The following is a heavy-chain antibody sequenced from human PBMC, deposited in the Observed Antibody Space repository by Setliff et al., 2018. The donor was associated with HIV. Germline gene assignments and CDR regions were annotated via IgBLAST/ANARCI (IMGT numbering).Heavy chain of an antibody. V-gene: IGHV4-61*08. CDR2: IYYSGST. CDR1: GGSISSGGYY. CDR3: ARLSGDYYYFDY. Sequence: LSLTCTVSGGSISSGGYYWSWIRQPPGKGLEWIGYIYYSGSTNYNPSLKSRVTISVDTSKNQFSLKLSSVTAADTAVYYCARLSGDYYYFDYWGQGTLVTVSS. J-gene: IGHJ4*02. D-gene: IGHD2-21*02.